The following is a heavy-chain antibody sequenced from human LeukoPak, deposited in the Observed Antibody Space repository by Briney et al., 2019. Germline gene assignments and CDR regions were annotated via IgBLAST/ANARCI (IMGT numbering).Heavy chain of an antibody. CDR1: GCTFSGYY. CDR3: VRDRPHNWFDP. CDR2: IKPDSGNT. J-gene: IGHJ5*02. V-gene: IGHV1-2*02. Sequence: ASVKVSCKASGCTFSGYYIHWVRQAPGQGLEWMGLIKPDSGNTKYPQKFQGRVTMTRDTSITTAYKELNRLTSDDTAVYYCVRDRPHNWFDPWGQGTLVTVSS.